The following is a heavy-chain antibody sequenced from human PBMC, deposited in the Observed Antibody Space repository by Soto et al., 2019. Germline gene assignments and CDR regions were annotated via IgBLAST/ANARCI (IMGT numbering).Heavy chain of an antibody. Sequence: SETLSLTCTVSRGSVRSGSYHWSWTRQSPGKGLEWIGYIYYSGTTKYNPSLKSRVTISLDTSKNQFSLKLSSVTAADTAVYYCAGGLWFGFDYCGQGTLVTVSS. D-gene: IGHD3-10*01. CDR3: AGGLWFGFDY. V-gene: IGHV4-61*01. CDR1: RGSVRSGSYH. J-gene: IGHJ4*02. CDR2: IYYSGTT.